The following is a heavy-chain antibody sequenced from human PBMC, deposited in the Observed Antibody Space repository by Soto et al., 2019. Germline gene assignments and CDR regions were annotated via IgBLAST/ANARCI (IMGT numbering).Heavy chain of an antibody. D-gene: IGHD2-2*01. CDR2: IYYSGGST. J-gene: IGHJ5*02. CDR1: GGSISSGDYY. V-gene: IGHV4-30-4*01. CDR3: ARAVYCRSASCSNWFDT. Sequence: SETLSLTCAVSGGSISSGDYYWSWIRQPPGKGLEWIGYIYYSGGSTYYSPSLRSRVAISMDTSKNQFSLILSAVTAADTAVYYCARAVYCRSASCSNWFDTWGQGTLVTVSS.